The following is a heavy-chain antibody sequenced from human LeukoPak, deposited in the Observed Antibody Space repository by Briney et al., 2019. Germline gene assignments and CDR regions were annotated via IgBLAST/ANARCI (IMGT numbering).Heavy chain of an antibody. J-gene: IGHJ4*02. CDR3: ARDSVSRHGGTSPYFDF. CDR2: IYQSGST. CDR1: GDSISSDYY. D-gene: IGHD4-23*01. V-gene: IGHV4-38-2*02. Sequence: KPSETLSLTCAVSGDSISSDYYWAWIRQAPGRGLEWIGSIYQSGSTYKDPSLGSRVTMSVDTPKNHFSLTLSSLTAADTAVYYCARDSVSRHGGTSPYFDFWGQGTLVAVSS.